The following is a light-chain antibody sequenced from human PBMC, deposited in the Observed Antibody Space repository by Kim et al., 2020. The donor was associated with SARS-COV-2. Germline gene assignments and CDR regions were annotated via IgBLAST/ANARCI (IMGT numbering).Light chain of an antibody. V-gene: IGKV3-15*01. CDR2: GAS. CDR3: HQYNYWPWT. CDR1: ERVSTN. J-gene: IGKJ1*01. Sequence: VSPGERVTLSCRASERVSTNVAWFRQNPGQAPRLLIYGASTRATGIPAKFSGGASGTEFTLAISNLQSEDFAVYYCHQYNYWPWTFGQGTKVDIK.